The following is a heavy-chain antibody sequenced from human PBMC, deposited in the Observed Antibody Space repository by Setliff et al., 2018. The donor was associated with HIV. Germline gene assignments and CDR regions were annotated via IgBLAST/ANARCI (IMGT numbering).Heavy chain of an antibody. V-gene: IGHV1-69*02. CDR3: ARGGDYDGSGYYVT. J-gene: IGHJ4*02. CDR1: GGPFTSSS. D-gene: IGHD3-22*01. CDR2: IIPILGVP. Sequence: GASVKVSCKASGGPFTSSSIGWVRQAPGQGLEWMGRIIPILGVPRYAQKFQGRVTITADKSTSTSYMHLSSLRAEDTAVYFCARGGDYDGSGYYVTWGQGSLVTVSS.